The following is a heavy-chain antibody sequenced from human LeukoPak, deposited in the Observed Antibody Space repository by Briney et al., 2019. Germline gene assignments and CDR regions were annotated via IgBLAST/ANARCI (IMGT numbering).Heavy chain of an antibody. CDR2: VIHGGST. Sequence: PSETLSLTCAVYGGSFSGHSWSWIRQPPGKGLEWIGEVIHGGSTNYNPSLKSRVIISLDTSKNQFSLKLSSVTAADTAVYYCARGPRYCSGGSCYGFMIDYWGQGTLVTVSS. J-gene: IGHJ4*02. V-gene: IGHV4-34*01. CDR3: ARGPRYCSGGSCYGFMIDY. D-gene: IGHD2-15*01. CDR1: GGSFSGHS.